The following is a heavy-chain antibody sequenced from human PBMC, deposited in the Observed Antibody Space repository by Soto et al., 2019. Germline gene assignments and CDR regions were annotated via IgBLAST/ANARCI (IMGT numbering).Heavy chain of an antibody. V-gene: IGHV4-59*08. D-gene: IGHD4-17*01. J-gene: IGHJ5*02. Sequence: SETLSLTCTVSGVSISSYYWSRIRQPPGKGLEYIGFIYYSGTTNYNPSLKSRVTISVDTSKNLFSLKLRSVTAADTAVYYCARLYTVTGFDWFDPWGQGTLVNVSS. CDR3: ARLYTVTGFDWFDP. CDR2: IYYSGTT. CDR1: GVSISSYY.